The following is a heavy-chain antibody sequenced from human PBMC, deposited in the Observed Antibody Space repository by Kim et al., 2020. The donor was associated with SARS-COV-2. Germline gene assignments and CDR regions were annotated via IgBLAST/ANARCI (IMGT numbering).Heavy chain of an antibody. D-gene: IGHD1-7*01. CDR3: VKDEGAGWNSLLYDY. Sequence: DSVKGRFTISRDNSNNTLYLQMSSLRAEDTAVYYCVKDEGAGWNSLLYDYWGQGTLVTVSS. V-gene: IGHV3-64D*09. J-gene: IGHJ4*02.